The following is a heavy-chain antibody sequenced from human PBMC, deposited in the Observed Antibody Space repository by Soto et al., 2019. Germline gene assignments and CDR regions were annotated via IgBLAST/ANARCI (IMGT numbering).Heavy chain of an antibody. Sequence: ETRSVTRTSCDAAIVRHYWSPIRQPPGKGLEWIGYIYYSGSTNYNPSLKSRVTISVDTSKNHFSLKLSSVTAADTAVYYCARVFLFNDTRSTLFYPRAQH. V-gene: IGHV4-59*11. D-gene: IGHD3-22*01. J-gene: IGHJ1*01. CDR1: DAAIVRHY. CDR2: IYYSGST. CDR3: ARVFLFNDTRSTLFYPRAQH.